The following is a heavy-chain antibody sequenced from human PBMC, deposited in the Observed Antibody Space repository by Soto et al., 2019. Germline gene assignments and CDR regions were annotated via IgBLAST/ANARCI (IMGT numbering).Heavy chain of an antibody. D-gene: IGHD5-12*01. J-gene: IGHJ4*02. Sequence: EVQLLASGGGLVQPGGSLRLSCAASGFTFNSYAMAWIRQVPGKGLDYVASIDGSGSGTYYADSAKVRFTISRDNSKDTVYLQMNSLRAEDTALYYCARSTGYDWGQGTVVTVSS. CDR2: IDGSGSGT. CDR1: GFTFNSYA. CDR3: ARSTGYD. V-gene: IGHV3-23*01.